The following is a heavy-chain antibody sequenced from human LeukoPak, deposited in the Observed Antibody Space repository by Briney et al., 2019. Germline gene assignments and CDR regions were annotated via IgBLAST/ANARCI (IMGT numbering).Heavy chain of an antibody. D-gene: IGHD3-22*01. Sequence: SETLSLTCTVSGGSISTYCWNWIRQPTGKGLEWIGSINNIGSTNYSPSLKSRVTISVDTSKNQFSLKLSSVTAADTAVYYCARLPRYYDSSGYYYYYFDYWGQGALVTVSS. V-gene: IGHV4-59*01. CDR2: INNIGST. J-gene: IGHJ4*02. CDR3: ARLPRYYDSSGYYYYYFDY. CDR1: GGSISTYC.